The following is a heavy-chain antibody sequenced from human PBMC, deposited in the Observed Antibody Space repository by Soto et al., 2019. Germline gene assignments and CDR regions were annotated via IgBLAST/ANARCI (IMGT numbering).Heavy chain of an antibody. J-gene: IGHJ4*02. D-gene: IGHD3-10*01. CDR1: GYTFSTYG. CDR3: ARVAGCGSGSRHFDN. Sequence: QVQLVQSETEVAEPGASVRLSCKTSGYTFSTYGLSWVRQAPGQGLEWMGWTVAISESTIYAQKFQGRVTVTTDRSTHTGYLELSRLTSDDTALYYCARVAGCGSGSRHFDNWGQGTLVTVYS. V-gene: IGHV1-18*01. CDR2: TVAISEST.